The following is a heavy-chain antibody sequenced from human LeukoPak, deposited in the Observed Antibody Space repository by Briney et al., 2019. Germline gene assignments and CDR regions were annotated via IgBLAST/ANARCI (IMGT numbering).Heavy chain of an antibody. V-gene: IGHV4-34*01. CDR3: ATPLNYYDSSGYYPRY. CDR2: IYYSGST. D-gene: IGHD3-22*01. CDR1: GGSFSGYY. Sequence: SETLSLTCAVYGGSFSGYYWSWIRQPPGKGLEWIGSIYYSGSTYYNPSLKSRVTISVDTSKNHFSLKLRSVTAADTAVYYCATPLNYYDSSGYYPRYWGQGTLVTVSS. J-gene: IGHJ4*02.